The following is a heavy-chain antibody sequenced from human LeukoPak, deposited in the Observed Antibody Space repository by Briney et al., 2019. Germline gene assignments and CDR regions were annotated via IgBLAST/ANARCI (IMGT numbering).Heavy chain of an antibody. Sequence: ASVKVSCKASGYTFTGYYMHWVRQAPGQGLEWMGRINPNSGGTNYGQKFQGRVTMTRDTSISTAYMELSRLRSDDTAVYYCARITGLRYFDWFPSAAEPDYWGQGTLVTVSS. CDR3: ARITGLRYFDWFPSAAEPDY. CDR2: INPNSGGT. V-gene: IGHV1-2*06. CDR1: GYTFTGYY. D-gene: IGHD3-9*01. J-gene: IGHJ4*02.